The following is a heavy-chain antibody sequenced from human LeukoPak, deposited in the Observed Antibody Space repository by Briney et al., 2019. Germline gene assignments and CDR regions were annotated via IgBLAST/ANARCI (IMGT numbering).Heavy chain of an antibody. CDR1: GFTFSSYA. J-gene: IGHJ4*02. Sequence: GGSLRLSCAASGFTFSSYAMSWVRQAPGKGLEWVSAISGSGGSTYYADSVRGRFTISRDNSKSTLSLQMNSLRAEDTAVYYCAKNSPPRDYFDYWGQGTLVTVSS. D-gene: IGHD4-23*01. V-gene: IGHV3-23*01. CDR3: AKNSPPRDYFDY. CDR2: ISGSGGST.